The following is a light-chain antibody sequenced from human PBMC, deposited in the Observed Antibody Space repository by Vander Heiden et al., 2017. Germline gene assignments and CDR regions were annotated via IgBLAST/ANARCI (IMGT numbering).Light chain of an antibody. CDR3: QQYYTTPLLT. CDR2: WAS. J-gene: IGKJ4*01. V-gene: IGKV4-1*01. Sequence: DIVMTQSPDYLAVSLGERATINCKSSQSVLYTANNKNYLAWYQQKPRQPPKLLIYWASTRESGVPDRFSGSGSGTDFTLTISSLQAEDVAVYYCQQYYTTPLLTFGGGTKVEIK. CDR1: QSVLYTANNKNY.